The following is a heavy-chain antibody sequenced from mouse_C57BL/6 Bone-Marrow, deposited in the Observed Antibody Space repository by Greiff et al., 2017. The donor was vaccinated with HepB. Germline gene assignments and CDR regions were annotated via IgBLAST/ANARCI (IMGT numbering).Heavy chain of an antibody. CDR3: AIYFEYRRYFDV. Sequence: EVKLVESGGGLVQPGGSLSLSCAASGFTFTDYYMSWVRQPPGKALEWLGFIRNKANGYTTEYSASVKGRFTISRDNSQSILYLQMNALRAEDSATYYCAIYFEYRRYFDVWGTGTTVTVSS. CDR2: IRNKANGYTT. V-gene: IGHV7-3*01. CDR1: GFTFTDYY. D-gene: IGHD5-1*01. J-gene: IGHJ1*03.